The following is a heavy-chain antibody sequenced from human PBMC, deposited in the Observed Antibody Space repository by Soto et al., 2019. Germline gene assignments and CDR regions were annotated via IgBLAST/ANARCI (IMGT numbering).Heavy chain of an antibody. Sequence: GGSLRLSCAASGFTFSSYVMHWVRQAPGKGLEWVAIIWYDGTKKYYADSVKGRFTISRDNSKDTLYLQMNSLRAEDTAVYTCARAHWHYYFDYWGQGTLVTVSS. CDR3: ARAHWHYYFDY. CDR2: IWYDGTKK. V-gene: IGHV3-33*01. D-gene: IGHD1-7*01. CDR1: GFTFSSYV. J-gene: IGHJ4*02.